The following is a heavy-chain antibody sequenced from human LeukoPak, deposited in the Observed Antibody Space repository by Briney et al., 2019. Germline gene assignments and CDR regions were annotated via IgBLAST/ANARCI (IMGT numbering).Heavy chain of an antibody. CDR2: ISSSSSTI. V-gene: IGHV3-48*04. D-gene: IGHD2-2*01. J-gene: IGHJ6*03. CDR1: GFTFSSYS. CDR3: ARTAQGGGPIVVVPAYYMDV. Sequence: PGGSLRLSYAASGFTFSSYSMNWVRQAPGKGLEWVSYISSSSSTIYYADSVKGRFTISRDNAKNSLYLQMNSLRAEDTAVYYCARTAQGGGPIVVVPAYYMDVWGKGTTVTVSS.